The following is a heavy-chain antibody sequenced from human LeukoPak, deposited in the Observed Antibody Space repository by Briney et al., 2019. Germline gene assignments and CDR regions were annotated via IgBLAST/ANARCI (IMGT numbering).Heavy chain of an antibody. D-gene: IGHD2-2*01. CDR3: ARPKGECSSTSCYGYYYYGMDV. V-gene: IGHV3-74*01. Sequence: PGGSLRLSCAASGFTFSSYWMHWVRQAPGKGLVWVSRINSDGSSTSYADSVKGRFTISRDNAKNTLYLQMNSLRAEDTAVYYCARPKGECSSTSCYGYYYYGMDVWGKGTTVTVSS. CDR1: GFTFSSYW. J-gene: IGHJ6*04. CDR2: INSDGSST.